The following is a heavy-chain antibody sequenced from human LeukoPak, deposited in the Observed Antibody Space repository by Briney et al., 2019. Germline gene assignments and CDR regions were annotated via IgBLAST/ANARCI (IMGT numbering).Heavy chain of an antibody. CDR2: ISDSGGST. CDR3: AKRGVVIRVFLVGFHKEAYYFDS. J-gene: IGHJ4*02. Sequence: GGSLRLSCAVSGITLGNYGMSWVRQPPGKGLEWVAGISDSGGSTNYADSVKGRFTISRDTPRNALYLQMNSLRAEDTAVYFCAKRGVVIRVFLVGFHKEAYYFDSWGQGALVTVSS. CDR1: GITLGNYG. V-gene: IGHV3-23*01. D-gene: IGHD3-10*01.